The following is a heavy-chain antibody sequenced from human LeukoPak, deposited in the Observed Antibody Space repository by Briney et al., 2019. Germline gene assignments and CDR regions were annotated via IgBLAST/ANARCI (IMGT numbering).Heavy chain of an antibody. J-gene: IGHJ4*02. CDR1: GFTFSSYA. Sequence: GGSLRLSCAASGFTFSSYAMSWVRQAPGKGLEWVSAISGSGGSTYYADSAKGRFTISRDNSKNTLYLQMNSLRAEDTAVYYCAKDYCSSTSCHIFDYWGQGTLVTVSS. CDR3: AKDYCSSTSCHIFDY. V-gene: IGHV3-23*01. D-gene: IGHD2-2*01. CDR2: ISGSGGST.